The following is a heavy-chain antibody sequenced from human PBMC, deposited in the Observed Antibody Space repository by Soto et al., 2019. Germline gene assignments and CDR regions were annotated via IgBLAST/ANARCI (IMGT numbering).Heavy chain of an antibody. Sequence: SLRPRCSAYGFTSTSNAMPGLRQSPDNRLEWVAAISYDEIDKKYASSVKGRFTVSRDNVKNTLSLQMNRLRPEDTAVYYCARDSGYLLTDNSFYSVMSGRGQRTPV. D-gene: IGHD3-22*01. CDR2: ISYDEIDK. V-gene: IGHV3-30*03. J-gene: IGHJ1*01. CDR1: GFTSTSNA. CDR3: ARDSGYLLTDNSFYSVMSG.